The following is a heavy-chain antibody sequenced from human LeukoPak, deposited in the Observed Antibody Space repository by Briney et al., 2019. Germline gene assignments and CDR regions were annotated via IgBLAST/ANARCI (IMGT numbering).Heavy chain of an antibody. J-gene: IGHJ4*02. CDR1: GGSFSGYY. CDR3: ARERTRHFDY. D-gene: IGHD1-14*01. Sequence: SETLSLTCAVYGGSFSGYYWSWIRQPPGKGLEWIGEINHSGSTNYNPSLKSRVTISVDTSKNQFSLKLSSMTAADTAVYYCARERTRHFDYWGQGTLVTVSS. V-gene: IGHV4-34*01. CDR2: INHSGST.